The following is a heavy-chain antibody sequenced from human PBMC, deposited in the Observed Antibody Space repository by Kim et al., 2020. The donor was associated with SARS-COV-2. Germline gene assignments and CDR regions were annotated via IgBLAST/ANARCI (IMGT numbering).Heavy chain of an antibody. CDR3: ARGAKYDILNGYYSNYYY. CDR1: GFTVSSND. CDR2: IYRGGST. Sequence: GGSLRLSCAASGFTVSSNDMSWVRQAPGKGLEWVSAIYRGGSTYDADSVKGGFTISRDNSKNTLDLQINSLRAEDTAVSYVARGAKYDILNGYYSNYYY. J-gene: IGHJ6*01. D-gene: IGHD3-9*01. V-gene: IGHV3-53*01.